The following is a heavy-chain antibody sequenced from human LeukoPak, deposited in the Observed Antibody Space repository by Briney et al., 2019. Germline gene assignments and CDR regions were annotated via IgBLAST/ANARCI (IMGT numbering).Heavy chain of an antibody. D-gene: IGHD6-6*01. V-gene: IGHV4-39*01. Sequence: SETLSLTCSVSGGSISSSGYYWDWIRQSPGKGLEWIGSIYYSGSTYYNPSLKSRVTISVDTSKNQVSLKLSSVTAADMALYYCARYNSSSFAFDTWGQGTLVTVSS. J-gene: IGHJ4*02. CDR2: IYYSGST. CDR1: GGSISSSGYY. CDR3: ARYNSSSFAFDT.